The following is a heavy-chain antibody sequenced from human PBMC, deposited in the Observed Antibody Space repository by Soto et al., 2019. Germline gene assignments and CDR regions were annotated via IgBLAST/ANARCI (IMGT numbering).Heavy chain of an antibody. CDR2: ISAYNGNT. J-gene: IGHJ6*03. CDR1: GYTFTSYG. CDR3: AANMGDYGWDYYYYYYMDV. V-gene: IGHV1-18*01. D-gene: IGHD4-17*01. Sequence: ASVKVSCKASGYTFTSYGINWVRQAPGQGLEWMGRISAYNGNTNYAQKFQERVTITRDMSTSTAYMELSSLRSEDTAVYYCAANMGDYGWDYYYYYYMDVWGKGTTVTVSS.